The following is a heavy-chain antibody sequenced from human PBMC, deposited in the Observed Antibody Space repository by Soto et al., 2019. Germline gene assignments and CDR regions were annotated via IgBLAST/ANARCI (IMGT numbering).Heavy chain of an antibody. D-gene: IGHD2-21*01. V-gene: IGHV4-59*01. CDR2: LYYTGAA. J-gene: IGHJ4*02. Sequence: QVQLQESGPRLVKPSETLSLTCTVSNGSISQYYWNWIRQSPGKGLEWIGYLYYTGAATYNPSLKSRVTMSLDKSKTKFCLKTSSVPAADTAIYFCARAFYSSDNEGYPVFDYWGPGTLVPVSS. CDR1: NGSISQYY. CDR3: ARAFYSSDNEGYPVFDY.